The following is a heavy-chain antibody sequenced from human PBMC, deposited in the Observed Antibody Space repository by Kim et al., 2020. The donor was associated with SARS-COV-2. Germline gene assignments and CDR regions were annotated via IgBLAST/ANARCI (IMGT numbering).Heavy chain of an antibody. V-gene: IGHV3-73*01. J-gene: IGHJ4*02. CDR2: IRSKTKTYAT. CDR1: GFIFSDSA. CDR3: TRWELQSAPFDY. D-gene: IGHD3-10*01. Sequence: GGSLRLSCAASGFIFSDSAIHWVRQASGKGLEWVGRIRSKTKTYATTYPASVKGRFTISRDDSNNTAYLQMNSLKNEDTAMYYCTRWELQSAPFDYWGQGTLVTVSS.